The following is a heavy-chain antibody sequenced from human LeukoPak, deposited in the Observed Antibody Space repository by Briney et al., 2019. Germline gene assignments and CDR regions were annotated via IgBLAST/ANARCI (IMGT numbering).Heavy chain of an antibody. V-gene: IGHV3-30*02. Sequence: GGSLRLSCAASGFTFSSYGMHWVRQAPGKGLEGVAFIRYDGSKKYYADSVQGRFTISRDNSQNTLYLQMNSLRAEDTAVYYCAKDRVGITMIVVVPIDAFDIWGQGTMVTVSS. CDR1: GFTFSSYG. J-gene: IGHJ3*02. D-gene: IGHD3-22*01. CDR3: AKDRVGITMIVVVPIDAFDI. CDR2: IRYDGSKK.